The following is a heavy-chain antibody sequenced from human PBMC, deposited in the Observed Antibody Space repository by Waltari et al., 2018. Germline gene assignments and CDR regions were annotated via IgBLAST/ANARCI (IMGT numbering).Heavy chain of an antibody. Sequence: QVQLQESGPGLVKPSETLSLTCTVSTYSITSGSFWGWTRQSPGKGLEWIGSIYHTGTTYFNPSLKSRVTISIDTSKKQFSLRLRSVTAADTGVYFCARDKGFYDVLPGRGWFDPWGQGTLVTVSS. CDR1: TYSITSGSF. D-gene: IGHD3-9*01. V-gene: IGHV4-38-2*02. CDR2: IYHTGTT. CDR3: ARDKGFYDVLPGRGWFDP. J-gene: IGHJ5*02.